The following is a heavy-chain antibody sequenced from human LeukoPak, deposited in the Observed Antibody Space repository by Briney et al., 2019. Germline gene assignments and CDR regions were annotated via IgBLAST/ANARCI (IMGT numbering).Heavy chain of an antibody. CDR3: ARRPSTAVTTDY. J-gene: IGHJ4*02. V-gene: IGHV3-30*01. CDR1: GFTLSSYA. CDR2: ISYDGSNK. D-gene: IGHD4-17*01. Sequence: GGSLRLSCAASGFTLSSYAMHWVRQAPGKGLEWVAVISYDGSNKYYADSVKGRFTISRDNSKNTLYLQMNSLRAEDTAVYYCARRPSTAVTTDYWGQGTLVTVSS.